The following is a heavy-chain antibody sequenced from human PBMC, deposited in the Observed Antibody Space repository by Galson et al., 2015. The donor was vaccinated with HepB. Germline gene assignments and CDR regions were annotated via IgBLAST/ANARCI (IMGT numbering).Heavy chain of an antibody. CDR2: ISPHNRNT. J-gene: IGHJ5*02. V-gene: IGHV1-18*01. Sequence: SVKVSCKASGYTFSSYSITWVRQAPGQGLEWMGWISPHNRNTNYAQKFQGRVTMTTDTSTSTAYMELWSLRFDDTAVYHCARGAIVVGLGATQNNWFGPWGQGTLVTVSS. CDR3: ARGAIVVGLGATQNNWFGP. D-gene: IGHD2-15*01. CDR1: GYTFSSYS.